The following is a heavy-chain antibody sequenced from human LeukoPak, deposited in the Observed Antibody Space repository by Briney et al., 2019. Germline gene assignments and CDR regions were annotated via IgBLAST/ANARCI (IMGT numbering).Heavy chain of an antibody. CDR3: ASGSYYGPPPD. CDR2: IYYSGST. D-gene: IGHD3-10*01. J-gene: IGHJ4*02. CDR1: GGSISSSSYY. V-gene: IGHV4-39*01. Sequence: SETLSLTCTVSGGSISSSSYYWGWIRQPPGKGLEWIGSIYYSGSTYYNPSLKSRVTISVDTSKNQFSLKLSSVTAADTAVYYCASGSYYGPPPDWGQGTLVTVSS.